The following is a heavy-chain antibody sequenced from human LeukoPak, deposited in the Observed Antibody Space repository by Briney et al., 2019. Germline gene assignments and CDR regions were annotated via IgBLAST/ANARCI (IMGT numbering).Heavy chain of an antibody. D-gene: IGHD3-22*01. CDR3: AKAYYESSGYYYIPFDY. Sequence: GGSLRLSCAASGFTFSSYAMSWVRQAPGKGLEWVSAISGSGGSTYYADSVKGRFTTSRDNSKNTLYLQMNSRRAEDTAVYYCAKAYYESSGYYYIPFDYWGQGTLVTVSS. V-gene: IGHV3-23*01. J-gene: IGHJ4*02. CDR1: GFTFSSYA. CDR2: ISGSGGST.